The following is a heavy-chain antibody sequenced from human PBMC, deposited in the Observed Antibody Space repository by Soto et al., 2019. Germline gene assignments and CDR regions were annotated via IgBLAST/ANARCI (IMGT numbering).Heavy chain of an antibody. J-gene: IGHJ3*02. Sequence: PWGSLRLSCAASGFTFVTYAISCVRHSPVKWLEWVSAISGSGGDTYYADSVKGRFTISRDNSIKTLYLQMNSLRTEDTAVYYCAHPRGYGVFDAYDIWGQGAMVTVSS. CDR2: ISGSGGDT. V-gene: IGHV3-23*01. CDR3: AHPRGYGVFDAYDI. D-gene: IGHD4-17*01. CDR1: GFTFVTYA.